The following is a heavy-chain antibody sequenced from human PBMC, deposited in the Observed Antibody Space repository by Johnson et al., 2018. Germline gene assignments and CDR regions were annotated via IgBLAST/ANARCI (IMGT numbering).Heavy chain of an antibody. CDR3: TRGRTSGYSYYYYYMDV. CDR1: GFTFGDYA. CDR2: IRSKLYGGTT. Sequence: VQLVQSGGGLVQPGRSLRVTCTASGFTFGDYAMSWFRQAPGKGLEWVGFIRSKLYGGTTEYAASVKGRFTISRDDSRSIAYLQMNSLKTEDTAVYYCTRGRTSGYSYYYYYMDVWGKGTTVTVSS. J-gene: IGHJ6*03. V-gene: IGHV3-49*03. D-gene: IGHD3-22*01.